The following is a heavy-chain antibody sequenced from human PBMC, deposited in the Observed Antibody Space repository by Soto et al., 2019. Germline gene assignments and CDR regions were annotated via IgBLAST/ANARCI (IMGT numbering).Heavy chain of an antibody. CDR2: IYHSGST. CDR1: GGSISSSNW. J-gene: IGHJ4*02. D-gene: IGHD3-3*01. V-gene: IGHV4-4*02. Sequence: QVQLQESGPGLVKPSGTLSLTCAVSGGSISSSNWWSWVRQPPGKGLEWIGEIYHSGSTNYNPSLKSRVTISVDTSKNQFSLKLSSVTAADTAVYYCARGTAYYDFWSSQRAANRQGSLLDYWGQGTLVTVSS. CDR3: ARGTAYYDFWSSQRAANRQGSLLDY.